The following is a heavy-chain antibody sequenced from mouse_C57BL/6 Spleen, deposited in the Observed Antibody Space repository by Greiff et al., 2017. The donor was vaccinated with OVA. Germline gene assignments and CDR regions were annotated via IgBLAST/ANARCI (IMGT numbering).Heavy chain of an antibody. CDR1: GYTFTSYW. CDR3: ARGGQGFAY. CDR2: IDPSDSYT. Sequence: QVQLQQPGAELVMPGASVKLSCKASGYTFTSYWMHWVKQRPGQGLEWIGEIDPSDSYTNYNEKFKGKSTLTVDKSSSTAYMQLGSLTSEDSAVYYCARGGQGFAYWGQGTLVTVSA. D-gene: IGHD3-3*01. V-gene: IGHV1-69*01. J-gene: IGHJ3*01.